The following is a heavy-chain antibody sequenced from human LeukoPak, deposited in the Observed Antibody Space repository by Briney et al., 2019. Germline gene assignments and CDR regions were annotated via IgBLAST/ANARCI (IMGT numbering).Heavy chain of an antibody. CDR2: INHSGST. J-gene: IGHJ4*02. CDR1: GVSFSYFY. Sequence: SETLSLTCAVYGVSFSYFYWSWLRQPPGKGLEWVGEINHSGSTNYNPSLKTPVTISVDTSKNQFSLKLASVTAADTAVYYCASIEIWGQGTLVTVSS. CDR3: ASIEI. D-gene: IGHD5-24*01. V-gene: IGHV4-34*01.